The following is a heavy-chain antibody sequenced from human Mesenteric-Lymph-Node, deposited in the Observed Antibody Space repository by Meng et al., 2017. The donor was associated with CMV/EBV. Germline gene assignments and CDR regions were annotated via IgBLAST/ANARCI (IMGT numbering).Heavy chain of an antibody. CDR2: ISSSSSYI. V-gene: IGHV3-21*01. J-gene: IGHJ3*02. CDR3: ARDARITMIVVVGDAFDI. CDR1: GFTFSSYS. D-gene: IGHD3-22*01. Sequence: GESLKISCAASGFTFSSYSMNWVRQAPGKGLEWVSSISSSSSYIYYADSVKGRFTISRDNAKNSLYLQMNSLRAEDTAVYYCARDARITMIVVVGDAFDIWGQRTMVTVSS.